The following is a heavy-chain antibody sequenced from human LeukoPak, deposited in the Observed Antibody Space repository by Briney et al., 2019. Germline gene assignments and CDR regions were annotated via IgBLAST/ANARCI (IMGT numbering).Heavy chain of an antibody. CDR2: ISHDGTNK. D-gene: IGHD4-17*01. J-gene: IGHJ4*02. CDR3: AKKFTGTTVISGDYFDY. V-gene: IGHV3-30*18. Sequence: GRSLRLSCAASGFPFSSYGMHWVRQAPGKGLEWVAVISHDGTNKYYADSVKGRFTISRDNSKNTLYLQMNSLRAEDTAVYYCAKKFTGTTVISGDYFDYWGQGTLVTVSS. CDR1: GFPFSSYG.